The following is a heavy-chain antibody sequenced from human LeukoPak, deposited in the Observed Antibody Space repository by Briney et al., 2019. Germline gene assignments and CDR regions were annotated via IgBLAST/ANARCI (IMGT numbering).Heavy chain of an antibody. CDR2: ISYDGRNK. V-gene: IGHV3-30*04. CDR3: ARDSEQWLVGHGYFVY. CDR1: GFTFSSYT. Sequence: PGGSLRLSCAASGFTFSSYTMPWVRQAPGKGLEWVAGISYDGRNKHNADSVKGRFTISRDNSKNTLYLQMNSLRAEDTAVYYCARDSEQWLVGHGYFVYRGQGTLVTVSS. D-gene: IGHD6-19*01. J-gene: IGHJ4*02.